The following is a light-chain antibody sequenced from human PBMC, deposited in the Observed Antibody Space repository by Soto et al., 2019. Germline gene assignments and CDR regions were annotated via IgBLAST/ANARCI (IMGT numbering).Light chain of an antibody. CDR2: AAS. CDR1: QSISTY. V-gene: IGKV1-39*01. J-gene: IGKJ2*01. Sequence: DVQMTQSPSSLSASVGDRVTMTCRASQSISTYLNWYQQKPGKAPKLLIYAASTLQSGVSSRFSGSGSETDFTLTISSLQPEDFATYFCQQGYSVPYTFAQGTKLEIK. CDR3: QQGYSVPYT.